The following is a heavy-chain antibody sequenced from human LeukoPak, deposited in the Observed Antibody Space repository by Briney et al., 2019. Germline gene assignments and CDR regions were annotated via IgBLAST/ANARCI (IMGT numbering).Heavy chain of an antibody. CDR2: IYYSGTT. CDR3: ETYYYDSSGYYYLN. CDR1: GGSISSSSYY. V-gene: IGHV4-61*05. J-gene: IGHJ4*02. D-gene: IGHD3-22*01. Sequence: SETLSLTCTVSGGSISSSSYYWGWIRQPPGKGLEWIGYIYYSGTTNYNPSLESRVTISVDTSKNQFSLKLTSVTPADTAVYYCETYYYDSSGYYYLNWGQGTLVTVSS.